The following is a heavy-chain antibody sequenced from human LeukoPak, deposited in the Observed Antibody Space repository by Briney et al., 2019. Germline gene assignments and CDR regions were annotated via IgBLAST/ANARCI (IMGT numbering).Heavy chain of an antibody. CDR3: ARGTYYYDSSGYLDY. V-gene: IGHV3-33*01. Sequence: GRSLRLSCATSGFTFSSYGMHWVRQAPGKGLEWVAVIWYDGSNKYYADSVKGRFTISRDNSKITLYLQMNSLRAEDTAVYYCARGTYYYDSSGYLDYWGQGTLVTVSS. D-gene: IGHD3-22*01. CDR1: GFTFSSYG. CDR2: IWYDGSNK. J-gene: IGHJ4*02.